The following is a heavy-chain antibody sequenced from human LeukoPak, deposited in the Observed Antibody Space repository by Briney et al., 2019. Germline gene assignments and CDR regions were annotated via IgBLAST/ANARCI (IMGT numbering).Heavy chain of an antibody. CDR1: GFTVSSNY. J-gene: IGHJ6*02. Sequence: GGSLRLSCAASGFTVSSNYMSWVRQAPGKGLEWVSVIYSGGSTYYADSVKGRFTISRDNSKNTLYLQMNSLRAEDTAVYYCAKRSRRLTIVRGVPREDVWGQGTTVTVSS. CDR3: AKRSRRLTIVRGVPREDV. V-gene: IGHV3-53*01. D-gene: IGHD3-10*01. CDR2: IYSGGST.